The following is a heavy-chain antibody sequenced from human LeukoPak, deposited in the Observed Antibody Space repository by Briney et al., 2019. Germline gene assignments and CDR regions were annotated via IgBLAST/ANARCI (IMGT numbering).Heavy chain of an antibody. CDR2: ISSSSYI. J-gene: IGHJ4*02. CDR3: AKDSERWLQQPIDY. D-gene: IGHD5-24*01. V-gene: IGHV3-21*04. Sequence: GGSLRLSCAASGFTFNSYSMNWVRQAPGKGLEWVSSISSSSYIYYADSVKGRFTISRDNAKNSLYLQMNSLRAEDTAFYYCAKDSERWLQQPIDYWGQGTLVTVSS. CDR1: GFTFNSYS.